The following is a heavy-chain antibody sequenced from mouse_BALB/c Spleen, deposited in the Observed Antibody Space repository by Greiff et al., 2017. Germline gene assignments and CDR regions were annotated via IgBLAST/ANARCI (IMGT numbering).Heavy chain of an antibody. CDR1: GFSLTSYG. J-gene: IGHJ4*01. Sequence: VKLQESGPSLVQPSQSLSITCTVSGFSLTSYGVHWVRQSPGKGLEWLGVIWRGGSTDYNAAFMSRLSITKDNSKSQVFFKMNSLQADDTAIYYCAKIRDDEVYAMDYWGQGTSVTVSS. CDR3: AKIRDDEVYAMDY. V-gene: IGHV2-5-1*01. CDR2: IWRGGST. D-gene: IGHD2-14*01.